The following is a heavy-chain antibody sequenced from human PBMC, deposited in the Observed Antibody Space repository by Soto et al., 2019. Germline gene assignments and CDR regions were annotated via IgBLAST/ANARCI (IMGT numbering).Heavy chain of an antibody. CDR2: INHSGST. V-gene: IGHV4-34*01. J-gene: IGHJ4*02. CDR3: ARHLFGVVILPFDY. CDR1: GGSFSGYY. Sequence: SETLSLTCAVYGGSFSGYYWSWIRQPPGKGLEWIGEINHSGSTNYNPSLKSRVTISVDTSKNQFSLKLSSVTAADTAVYYCARHLFGVVILPFDYWGQGTLVTVSS. D-gene: IGHD3-3*01.